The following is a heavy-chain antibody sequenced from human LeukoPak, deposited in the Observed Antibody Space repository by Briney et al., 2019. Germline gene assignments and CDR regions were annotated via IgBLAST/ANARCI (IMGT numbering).Heavy chain of an antibody. V-gene: IGHV1-2*02. Sequence: ASVKVSCKASGYTFTGHYMHWVRQAPGQGLEWMGWINPKNAGTNFAQRFQGRVTMTRDTSISTAYMELSRLRSDDTAVYYCARAGPTYYYDSSGYLDPWGQGTLVTVSS. D-gene: IGHD3-22*01. CDR1: GYTFTGHY. CDR2: INPKNAGT. J-gene: IGHJ5*02. CDR3: ARAGPTYYYDSSGYLDP.